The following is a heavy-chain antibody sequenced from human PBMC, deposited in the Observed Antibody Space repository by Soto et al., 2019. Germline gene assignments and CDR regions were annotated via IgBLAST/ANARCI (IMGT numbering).Heavy chain of an antibody. CDR1: SDSISSNYW. CDR3: ARSGGFFFAY. J-gene: IGHJ4*02. Sequence: PSETLSLTCAVSSDSISSNYWWSWVRQPPGKGLEWIGEIYHSGSTNYNPSLKSRVTILVDTSKNHFSLKLSSVTAADTAVYYCARSGGFFFAYWGLGTLVTVSS. CDR2: IYHSGST. V-gene: IGHV4-4*02. D-gene: IGHD3-10*01.